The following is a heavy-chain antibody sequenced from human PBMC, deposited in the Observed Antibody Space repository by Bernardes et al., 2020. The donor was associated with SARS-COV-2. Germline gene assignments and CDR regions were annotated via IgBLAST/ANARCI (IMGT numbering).Heavy chain of an antibody. Sequence: ANLSPTCPVPGCFISRSSYYWGGPRSPPGTALEWLGSIHYSGSTYYNPSLKSRVTISVDTSKNQFSLKLSSVTAADTAVYYCARHLRYSSGWYRSFDYWGQGTLVTVSS. CDR1: GCFISRSSYY. V-gene: IGHV4-39*01. D-gene: IGHD6-19*01. J-gene: IGHJ4*02. CDR2: IHYSGST. CDR3: ARHLRYSSGWYRSFDY.